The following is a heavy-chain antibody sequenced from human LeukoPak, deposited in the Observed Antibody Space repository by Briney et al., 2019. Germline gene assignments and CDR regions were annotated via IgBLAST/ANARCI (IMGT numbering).Heavy chain of an antibody. V-gene: IGHV3-53*01. CDR2: IYSGGST. Sequence: TGGSLRLSCAASGFTVSYNYMSWVRQAPGKGLEWVSVIYSGGSTYYADSVKGRFTISRDNSKNTLYFQMNSLRAEDTAVYYCASTPPRYLGYFGYWGQGTLVTVSS. D-gene: IGHD3-9*01. CDR1: GFTVSYNY. CDR3: ASTPPRYLGYFGY. J-gene: IGHJ4*02.